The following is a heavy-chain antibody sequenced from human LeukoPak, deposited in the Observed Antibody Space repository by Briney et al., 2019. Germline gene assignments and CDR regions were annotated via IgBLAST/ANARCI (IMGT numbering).Heavy chain of an antibody. CDR3: ARGGCQLLSGCRWFDP. Sequence: PSETLSLTCTVSGGSISSGDYYWSWIRQPPGKCLEWLGYIYYSGSTYYNPSLKSRVPISVDTSKNQFSLKLSSVTAADTAVYYCARGGCQLLSGCRWFDPWGQGTLVTVSS. CDR1: GGSISSGDYY. V-gene: IGHV4-30-4*01. J-gene: IGHJ5*02. D-gene: IGHD2-2*01. CDR2: IYYSGST.